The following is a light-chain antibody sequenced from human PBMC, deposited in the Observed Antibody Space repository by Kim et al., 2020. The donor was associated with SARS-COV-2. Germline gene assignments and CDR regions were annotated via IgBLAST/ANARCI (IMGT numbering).Light chain of an antibody. CDR2: DVI. J-gene: IGLJ3*02. Sequence: QSALTQPASVSGSPGQSITISCTGTSSDVGGYHYVSWYQQHPGTAPKLMIFDVINRPSGVSNRFSGSKSGNTASLTISGLQAEDEADYYCSSYTSSSTLVFGGGTQLTVL. CDR1: SSDVGGYHY. CDR3: SSYTSSSTLV. V-gene: IGLV2-14*01.